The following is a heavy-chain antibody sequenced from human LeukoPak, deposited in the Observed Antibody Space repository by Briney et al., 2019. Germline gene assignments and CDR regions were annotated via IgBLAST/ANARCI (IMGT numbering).Heavy chain of an antibody. CDR3: ARDHSTHGSFDY. V-gene: IGHV1-46*01. CDR2: INPSGGST. J-gene: IGHJ4*02. D-gene: IGHD6-13*01. CDR1: GYTFTSYY. Sequence: ASVTVSCTASGYTFTSYYMHWVRQAPGQGLEWMGIINPSGGSTSYAQKFQGRVTMTRDTSTSTVYMELSSLRSEDTAVYYCARDHSTHGSFDYWGQGTLVTVSS.